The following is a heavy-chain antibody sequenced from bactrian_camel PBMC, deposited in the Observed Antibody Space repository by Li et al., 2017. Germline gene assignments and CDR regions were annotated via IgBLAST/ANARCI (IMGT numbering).Heavy chain of an antibody. CDR2: IETDGTT. CDR1: TISFKNNC. V-gene: IGHV3S53*01. J-gene: IGHJ4*01. CDR3: ATANGY. Sequence: HVQLVESGGGSVQAGGSLRLSCLVSTISFKNNCIGWFRQGAGKEREGVASIETDGTTRYADSGKGRFTVSRDNAENTLYLQMNSLKSEDTAVYYCATANGYWGQGTQVTVS.